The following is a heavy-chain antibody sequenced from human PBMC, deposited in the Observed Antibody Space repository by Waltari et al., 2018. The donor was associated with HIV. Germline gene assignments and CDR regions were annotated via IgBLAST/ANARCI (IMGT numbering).Heavy chain of an antibody. Sequence: EVQLVESGGGPVKPGGSLRLPCRASGFTFHSYSLNWVRQAPGKGLEWISSISSSGTFTHYADSVKGRFTISRDNANKSVYLQMNSLRAEDTAVYYCARDSRDNSWSLNFFDPWGQGTLVTVSS. J-gene: IGHJ5*02. D-gene: IGHD6-13*01. V-gene: IGHV3-21*01. CDR1: GFTFHSYS. CDR3: ARDSRDNSWSLNFFDP. CDR2: ISSSGTFT.